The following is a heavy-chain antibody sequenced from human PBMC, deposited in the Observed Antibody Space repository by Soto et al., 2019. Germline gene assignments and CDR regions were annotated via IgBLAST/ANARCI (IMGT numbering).Heavy chain of an antibody. CDR1: GGSISSSNW. D-gene: IGHD4-17*01. CDR2: IYHSGST. CDR3: ARDGADTVTPNGYYYYGMDV. J-gene: IGHJ6*02. Sequence: QVQLQESGPGLVKPSGTLSLTCAVSGGSISSSNWWSCVRQPPGKGLEWIGEIYHSGSTNYNPSLKSRVTIAVDKSKNQFSLKLSSVTAADTAVYYCARDGADTVTPNGYYYYGMDVWGQGTTVTVSS. V-gene: IGHV4-4*02.